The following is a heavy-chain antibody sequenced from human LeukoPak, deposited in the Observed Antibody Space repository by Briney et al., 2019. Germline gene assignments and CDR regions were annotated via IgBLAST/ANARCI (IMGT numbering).Heavy chain of an antibody. CDR3: ARGQACSSTSCDVFDY. J-gene: IGHJ4*02. CDR1: GFTFSSYS. V-gene: IGHV3-48*01. D-gene: IGHD2-2*01. Sequence: GGSLRLSCADTGFTFSSYSINWVRQAPGKGLEWVSYISSSSSTIYYADSVKGRFTISRDNAKNSLYLQMNSLRAEDTAVYYCARGQACSSTSCDVFDYWGQGTLVTVSS. CDR2: ISSSSSTI.